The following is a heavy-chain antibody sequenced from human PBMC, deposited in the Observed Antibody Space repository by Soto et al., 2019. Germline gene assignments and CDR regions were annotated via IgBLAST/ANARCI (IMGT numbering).Heavy chain of an antibody. CDR3: ARTYYDILTVYWYYYYYGMDV. Sequence: QVQLVQSGAEVKKPGASVKVSCKASGYTFTSYGISWVRQAPGQGREWMGWISAYNGNTNYAQKLQGRVTMTTDTSTSTAYMELRSLRSDDTAVYYCARTYYDILTVYWYYYYYGMDVWGQGTTVTVSS. D-gene: IGHD3-9*01. CDR1: GYTFTSYG. CDR2: ISAYNGNT. V-gene: IGHV1-18*04. J-gene: IGHJ6*02.